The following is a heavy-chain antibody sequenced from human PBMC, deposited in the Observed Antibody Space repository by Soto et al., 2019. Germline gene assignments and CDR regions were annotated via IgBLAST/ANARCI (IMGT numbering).Heavy chain of an antibody. Sequence: SVKVSCKASGGTFSSYAISWVRQAPGQGLEWMGGIIPIFGTANYAQKFQGRVTITADESTTTAYMELSSLRSEDTAMYFCARDGTLYDSRAYYYLYWGQGTLVTVSS. CDR1: GGTFSSYA. CDR2: IIPIFGTA. CDR3: ARDGTLYDSRAYYYLY. V-gene: IGHV1-69*13. D-gene: IGHD3-22*01. J-gene: IGHJ4*02.